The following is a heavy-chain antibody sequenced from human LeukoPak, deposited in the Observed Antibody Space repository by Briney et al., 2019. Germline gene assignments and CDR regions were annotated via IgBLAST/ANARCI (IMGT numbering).Heavy chain of an antibody. CDR1: GGTFSSYT. V-gene: IGHV1-69*04. Sequence: SVKVSCKASGGTFSSYTISWVRQAPGQGLEWMGRVIPILGIANYAQKFQGRVTITADKSTSTAYMELSSLRSEDTAVYYCARERGYSYGSDDYWGQGTLVTVSS. D-gene: IGHD5-18*01. J-gene: IGHJ4*02. CDR3: ARERGYSYGSDDY. CDR2: VIPILGIA.